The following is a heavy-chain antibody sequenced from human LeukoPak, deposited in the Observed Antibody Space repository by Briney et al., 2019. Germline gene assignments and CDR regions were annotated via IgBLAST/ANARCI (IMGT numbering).Heavy chain of an antibody. CDR1: GGSISSYY. CDR3: ARDDTMVRGVISY. V-gene: IGHV4-59*01. J-gene: IGHJ4*02. D-gene: IGHD3-10*01. CDR2: IYYSGST. Sequence: SETLSLTCTVSGGSISSYYWSWIRQPPGKGLEWIGYIYYSGSTNYNPSLKSRVTISVDTSKNQFSLKLSSVTAADTAVYYCARDDTMVRGVISYWGQGTLVTVSS.